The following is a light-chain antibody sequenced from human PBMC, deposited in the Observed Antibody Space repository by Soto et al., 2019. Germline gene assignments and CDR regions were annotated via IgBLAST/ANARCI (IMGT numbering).Light chain of an antibody. Sequence: EIVLTQSPGTLSLSPGERATLSCGASQSVNSNSLAWYQQTPGQAPRLLFYAASNRASNVPDRFSASGSGTDFTLTISRLEPEDFAVYHCQQYGSSPLTFCGGTKVEIK. V-gene: IGKV3-20*01. CDR3: QQYGSSPLT. CDR2: AAS. CDR1: QSVNSNS. J-gene: IGKJ4*01.